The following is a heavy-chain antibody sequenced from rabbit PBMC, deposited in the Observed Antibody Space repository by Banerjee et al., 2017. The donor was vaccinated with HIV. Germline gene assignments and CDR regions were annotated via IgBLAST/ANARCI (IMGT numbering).Heavy chain of an antibody. V-gene: IGHV1S40*01. CDR3: ARGDADYGAYGGALKL. J-gene: IGHJ4*01. CDR1: GFSFSNSYY. CDR2: IYTGSSGNT. D-gene: IGHD2-1*01. Sequence: QSLEESGGGLVKPGGSLTLTCTASGFSFSNSYYMCWVRQAPGKGLEWIACIYTGSSGNTYYASWAKGRFTISKPSSTTVTLRVTSLTAADTATYFCARGDADYGAYGGALKLWGPGTLVTVS.